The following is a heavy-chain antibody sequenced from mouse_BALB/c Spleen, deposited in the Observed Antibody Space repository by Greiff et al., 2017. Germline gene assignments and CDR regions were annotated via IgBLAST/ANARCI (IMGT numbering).Heavy chain of an antibody. CDR3: ARQGAGTTEGLAY. V-gene: IGHV5-6*01. D-gene: IGHD2-14*01. Sequence: EVQLVESGGGLVKPGGSLKLSCAASGFTFSSYAMSWVRQTPEKRLEWVATISSGGSYTYSPDSVKGRFTISRDNAKNTLYLQMSSLKSADTAMYYCARQGAGTTEGLAYWGQGTPVTVSA. CDR1: GFTFSSYA. J-gene: IGHJ3*01. CDR2: ISSGGSYT.